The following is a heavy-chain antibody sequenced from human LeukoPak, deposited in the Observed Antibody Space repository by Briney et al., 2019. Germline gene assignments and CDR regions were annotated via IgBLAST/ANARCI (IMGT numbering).Heavy chain of an antibody. V-gene: IGHV4-39*07. J-gene: IGHJ4*02. Sequence: PSETLSLTCTVSGDSISSSNYYWGWIRQPPGKGLEWIGTIYFSGSTYYNPSLKSRVTISVDTSKNQFSLKLSSVTAADTAVYYCARSSFAATNIYSYFDYWGQGTLVTVSS. CDR3: ARSSFAATNIYSYFDY. CDR2: IYFSGST. CDR1: GDSISSSNYY. D-gene: IGHD6-6*01.